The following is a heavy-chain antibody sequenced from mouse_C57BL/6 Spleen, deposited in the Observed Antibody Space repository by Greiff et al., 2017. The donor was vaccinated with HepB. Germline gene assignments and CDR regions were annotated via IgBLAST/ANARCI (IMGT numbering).Heavy chain of an antibody. CDR3: ARHVGDVWFAY. J-gene: IGHJ3*01. Sequence: EVQVVESGGDLVKPGGSLKLSCAASGFTFSSYGMSWVRQTPDKRLEWVATISSGGSHTYYPDSVKGRFTISRDNAKNTLYLQMSSLKSEDTAMYYCARHVGDVWFAYWGQGTLVTVSA. V-gene: IGHV5-6*01. CDR2: ISSGGSHT. CDR1: GFTFSSYG. D-gene: IGHD3-3*01.